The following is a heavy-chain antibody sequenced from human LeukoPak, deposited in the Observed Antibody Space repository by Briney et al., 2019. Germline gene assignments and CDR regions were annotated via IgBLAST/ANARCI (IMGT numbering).Heavy chain of an antibody. CDR2: MNPNSGNT. CDR3: ARVSTYFGVVTDFDY. J-gene: IGHJ4*02. Sequence: ASVKVSCKASGYTFTSDDINWVRQATGQGLEWMGWMNPNSGNTGYAQKFQGRVTMTRNTSISTAYMELSSLRSEDTAVYYCARVSTYFGVVTDFDYWGQGTLVTVSS. CDR1: GYTFTSDD. V-gene: IGHV1-8*01. D-gene: IGHD3-3*01.